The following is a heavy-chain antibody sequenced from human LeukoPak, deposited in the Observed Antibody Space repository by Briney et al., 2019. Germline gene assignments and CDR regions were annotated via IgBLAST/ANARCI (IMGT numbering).Heavy chain of an antibody. CDR1: GGTFSSYA. D-gene: IGHD2-15*01. Sequence: PVKVSCKASGGTFSSYAISWVRQAPGHGLEWMGGIIPIFGTANYAQKFQGRVTITPDKSTSTAYMELSSLRSEGTVVYYCARDQFNCSGGSCFSIWFDPWGQGTLVAVCS. CDR2: IIPIFGTA. V-gene: IGHV1-69*06. CDR3: ARDQFNCSGGSCFSIWFDP. J-gene: IGHJ5*02.